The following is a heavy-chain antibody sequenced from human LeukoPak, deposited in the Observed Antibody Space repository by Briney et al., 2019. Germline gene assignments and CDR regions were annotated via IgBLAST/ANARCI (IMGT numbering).Heavy chain of an antibody. V-gene: IGHV4-31*03. CDR1: GGSISSGGYY. CDR2: IYYSGST. J-gene: IGHJ4*02. Sequence: SETLSLTCTVSGGSISSGGYYWSWIRQHPGKGLEWIGYIYYSGSTYYNPSLKSRVTISVDTSKNQFSLKLSSVTAADTAVYYCARGGYSSSWSFDYWGQGTLVTVSS. D-gene: IGHD6-13*01. CDR3: ARGGYSSSWSFDY.